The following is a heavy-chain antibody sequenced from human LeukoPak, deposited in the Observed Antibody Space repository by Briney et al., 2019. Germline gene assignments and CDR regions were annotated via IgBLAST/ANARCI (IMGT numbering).Heavy chain of an antibody. Sequence: PGGSLRLSCAASGFTFTDYYMNWIRQAPWKGLEWVSYISSGSTYTNYADSVKGRFTISRDNAKNSLYLQMNSLRAEDTAVYYCARGGVYSNGWSDYWGRGTLVTVSS. J-gene: IGHJ4*02. D-gene: IGHD6-19*01. CDR3: ARGGVYSNGWSDY. CDR2: ISSGSTYT. V-gene: IGHV3-11*06. CDR1: GFTFTDYY.